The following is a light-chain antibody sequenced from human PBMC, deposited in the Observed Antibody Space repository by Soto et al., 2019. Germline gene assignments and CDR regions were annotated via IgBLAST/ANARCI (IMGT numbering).Light chain of an antibody. CDR3: SSYTSSSTRV. CDR1: SSDVGGYNY. Sequence: QSALTQPASVSGSTGQSITISCTGTSSDVGGYNYVSWYQQQPGKAPKLMIYDVSNPPSGVSNRFSGSKSGNTASLTISGLQAEDESDYYCSSYTSSSTRVFGGGTQLTVL. CDR2: DVS. J-gene: IGLJ2*01. V-gene: IGLV2-14*01.